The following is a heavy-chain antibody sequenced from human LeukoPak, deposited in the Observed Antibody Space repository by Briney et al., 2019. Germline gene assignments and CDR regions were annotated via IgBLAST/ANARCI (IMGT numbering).Heavy chain of an antibody. J-gene: IGHJ4*02. CDR2: MQYSGST. CDR3: ARGGLSGGSYYDDRTEFDY. CDR1: GGSISSYY. Sequence: SETLSLTCTVSGGSISSYYLSWIRQPPGKRLEWIGYMQYSGSTNYNPSLKSRVTISVDTSKNQFSLKLSSVTAADTAVYYCARGGLSGGSYYDDRTEFDYWGQGTLVTVSS. V-gene: IGHV4-59*08. D-gene: IGHD1-26*01.